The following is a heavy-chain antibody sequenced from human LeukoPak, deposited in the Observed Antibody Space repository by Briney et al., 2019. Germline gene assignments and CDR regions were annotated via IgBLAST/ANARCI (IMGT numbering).Heavy chain of an antibody. J-gene: IGHJ4*02. CDR3: ARHGATAMAHFDY. D-gene: IGHD5-18*01. V-gene: IGHV4-59*08. Sequence: PSETLSLTCTVSGGSISSYYWSWIRQPPGKGLEWIGYIYYSGSTNYNPSLKSRVTISVDTSKNQFSLKLSSVTAADTAVYYCARHGATAMAHFDYWGQGTLVTVSS. CDR2: IYYSGST. CDR1: GGSISSYY.